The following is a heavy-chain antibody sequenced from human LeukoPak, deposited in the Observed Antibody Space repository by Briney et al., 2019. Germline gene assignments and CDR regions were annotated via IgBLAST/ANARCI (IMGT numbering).Heavy chain of an antibody. D-gene: IGHD6-13*01. CDR1: GYTFTGYY. CDR2: INPNSGGT. V-gene: IGHV1-2*02. J-gene: IGHJ4*02. CDR3: ACPYKYSSSWLGTFDY. Sequence: GASVKVSFKASGYTFTGYYMHWVRQAPGQGLEWMGWINPNSGGTNYAQKFQGRVTMTRDTSISTAYMELSRLRSDDTAVYYCACPYKYSSSWLGTFDYWGQGTLVTVSS.